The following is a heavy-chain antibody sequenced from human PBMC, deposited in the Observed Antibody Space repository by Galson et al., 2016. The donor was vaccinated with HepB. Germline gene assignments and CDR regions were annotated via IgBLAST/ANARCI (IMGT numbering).Heavy chain of an antibody. J-gene: IGHJ4*02. CDR2: ISYDGSNK. CDR3: ARRGYSSGWPTVDF. CDR1: GFTFSSYA. V-gene: IGHV3-30*04. D-gene: IGHD6-19*01. Sequence: SLRLSCAASGFTFSSYAMHWVRQAPGKGLEWVAVISYDGSNKYYADSVQGRFTISRDNSKNTLYLQMNSLRADDTALYYCARRGYSSGWPTVDFWGQGALVTVSS.